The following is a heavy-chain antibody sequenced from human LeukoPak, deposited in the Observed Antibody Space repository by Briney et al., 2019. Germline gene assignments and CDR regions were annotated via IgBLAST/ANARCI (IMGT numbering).Heavy chain of an antibody. J-gene: IGHJ5*01. CDR3: ARASGSYWWFDS. CDR1: GYTFTGYY. CDR2: VNPNSGDT. D-gene: IGHD1-26*01. V-gene: IGHV1-2*02. Sequence: AXVKVSXXAXGYTFTGYYLHWVRQAPGQGLEWMGCVNPNSGDTNYAQKFQGSVTMTRDTSISTVYMELSRLRSDDTAVYYCARASGSYWWFDSWGQGTLVTVSS.